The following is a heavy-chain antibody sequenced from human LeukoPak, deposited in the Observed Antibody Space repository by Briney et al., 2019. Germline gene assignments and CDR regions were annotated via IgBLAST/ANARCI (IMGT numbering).Heavy chain of an antibody. CDR2: ISSSSSYI. CDR3: ARRAVRVGRYGGYDY. J-gene: IGHJ4*02. CDR1: GFTFSSYS. Sequence: PGGSLRLSCAASGFTFSSYSMNWVRQAPGKGLEWVSSISSSSSYIYYADSVKGRFTISRDNAKNSLYLQMNSLRAEDTAVYYCARRAVRVGRYGGYDYWGQGTLVTVSS. V-gene: IGHV3-21*01. D-gene: IGHD5-12*01.